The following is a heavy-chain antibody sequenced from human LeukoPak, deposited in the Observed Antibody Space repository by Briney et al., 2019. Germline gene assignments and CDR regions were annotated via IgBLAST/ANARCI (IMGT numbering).Heavy chain of an antibody. J-gene: IGHJ4*02. CDR2: ISAYNGNT. D-gene: IGHD6-19*01. CDR1: GYTFTSYG. CDR3: ARNGVKWIAVAGYFDY. Sequence: ASVKVSCKASGYTFTSYGISWVRQSPGQELEWMGWISAYNGNTNYAQKLQGRVTMTTDTSTSTAYMELRSLRSDDTAVYYCARNGVKWIAVAGYFDYWGQGTLVTVSS. V-gene: IGHV1-18*01.